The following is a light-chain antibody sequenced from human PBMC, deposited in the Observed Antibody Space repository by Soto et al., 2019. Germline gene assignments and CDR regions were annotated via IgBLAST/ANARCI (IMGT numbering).Light chain of an antibody. J-gene: IGLJ1*01. CDR3: SSYTSSSSYV. CDR1: SSDVGGYKY. V-gene: IGLV2-14*01. CDR2: TVN. Sequence: QSVLTQPASVSGSPGQSITISCTGTSSDVGGYKYVSWYQQHPGNAPKLLIYTVNNRPSGVSNRFSGSKSGNTASLTISGLQAEYEADYYCSSYTSSSSYVFGTGTKVTVL.